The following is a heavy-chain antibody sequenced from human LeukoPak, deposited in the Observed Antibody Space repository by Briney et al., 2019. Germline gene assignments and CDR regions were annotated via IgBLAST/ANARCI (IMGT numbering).Heavy chain of an antibody. CDR2: IYYTGST. CDR3: AREYYYDSSGYYQNFDY. CDR1: GASISSSRYY. D-gene: IGHD3-22*01. J-gene: IGHJ4*02. Sequence: SETLSLTCTVSGASISSSRYYWAWIRQPPGKGLEYIGTIYYTGSTYYNPSLKRRVTISIDTSKNQFSLKLSSVTAADTAVYYCAREYYYDSSGYYQNFDYWGQGTLVTVSS. V-gene: IGHV4-39*07.